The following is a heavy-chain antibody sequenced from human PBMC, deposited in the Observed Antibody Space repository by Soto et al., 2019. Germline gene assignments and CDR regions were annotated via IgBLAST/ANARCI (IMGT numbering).Heavy chain of an antibody. J-gene: IGHJ4*02. D-gene: IGHD3-3*01. CDR3: AKFDFWSGYPPLDY. CDR1: GFTFSSYS. CDR2: ISSSSSYI. Sequence: PGGSLRLSCAASGFTFSSYSMNWVRQAPGKGLEWVSSISSSSSYIYYADSVKGRFTISRDNSKNTLYLQMNSLRAEDTAVYYCAKFDFWSGYPPLDYWGQGTLVPVSS. V-gene: IGHV3-21*04.